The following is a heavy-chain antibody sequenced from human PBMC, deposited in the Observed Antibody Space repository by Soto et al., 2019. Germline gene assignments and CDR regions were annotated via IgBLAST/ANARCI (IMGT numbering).Heavy chain of an antibody. Sequence: QVHLVQSGTEVKKPGSSVKVSCKASGGTFSSSGFSWVRQAPGRGLEWMGMIVPSLDTTNYAQKFQARVTITADEVTSTAYMELRILRSEDTAVYYCARWPQPRYTADPYAVDVWGQGTRVIVSS. CDR2: IVPSLDTT. J-gene: IGHJ6*02. CDR3: ARWPQPRYTADPYAVDV. D-gene: IGHD3-16*02. CDR1: GGTFSSSG. V-gene: IGHV1-69*11.